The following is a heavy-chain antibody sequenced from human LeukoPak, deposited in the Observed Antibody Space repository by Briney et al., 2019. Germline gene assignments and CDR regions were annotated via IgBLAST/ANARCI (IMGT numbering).Heavy chain of an antibody. Sequence: ASVKVSCKASGYTFTSYDNNWVRQATGQGLEWMGRMNPNSSKTGYAQKFQGRVNMSRNTSISTAYMELSSLRSEDRAVYYCARGPQLRYLDWLLSYYGMDVWGQGTTVTVSS. V-gene: IGHV1-8*01. J-gene: IGHJ6*02. CDR1: GYTFTSYD. CDR3: ARGPQLRYLDWLLSYYGMDV. CDR2: MNPNSSKT. D-gene: IGHD3-9*01.